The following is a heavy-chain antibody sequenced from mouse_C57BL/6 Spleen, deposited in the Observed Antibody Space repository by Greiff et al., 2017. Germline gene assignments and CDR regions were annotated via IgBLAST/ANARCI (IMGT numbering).Heavy chain of an antibody. D-gene: IGHD1-1*01. V-gene: IGHV1-61*01. J-gene: IGHJ4*01. CDR1: GYTFTSYW. CDR2: IYPSDSET. CDR3: ARKAYYGSSSYAMDY. Sequence: QVQLQQPGAELVRPGSSVKLSCKASGYTFTSYWMDWVKQRPGQGLEWIGNIYPSDSETHYNQKFKDKATLTVDKSSSTAYMQLSSLTSEDSAVXYCARKAYYGSSSYAMDYWGQGTSVTGSS.